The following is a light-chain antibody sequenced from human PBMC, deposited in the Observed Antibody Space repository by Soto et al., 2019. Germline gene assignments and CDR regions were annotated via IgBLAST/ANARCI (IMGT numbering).Light chain of an antibody. V-gene: IGLV1-40*01. Sequence: QSVLSQPPSVSGAPGQRITISCTGSSSNIGANYDVHWYRQLPGTAPKLLIYGDNNRPSGVPDRFSGSKSGTSASLAISGLRSEDEADYYCAAWDDSLSAFYVFGTGTKVTVL. CDR1: SSNIGANYD. CDR2: GDN. J-gene: IGLJ1*01. CDR3: AAWDDSLSAFYV.